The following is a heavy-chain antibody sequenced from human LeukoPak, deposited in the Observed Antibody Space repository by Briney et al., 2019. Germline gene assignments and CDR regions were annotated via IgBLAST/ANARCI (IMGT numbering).Heavy chain of an antibody. D-gene: IGHD6-6*01. V-gene: IGHV1-69*13. CDR1: GGTFSSYT. Sequence: SVKVSCKASGGTFSSYTISWVRQAPGQGLEWMGGIIPIFGTANYAQKFQGRVTITADESTSTAYMELSSLRSEDTAVYYCARGPYSSSPPDYWGQGTLVTVSS. J-gene: IGHJ4*02. CDR2: IIPIFGTA. CDR3: ARGPYSSSPPDY.